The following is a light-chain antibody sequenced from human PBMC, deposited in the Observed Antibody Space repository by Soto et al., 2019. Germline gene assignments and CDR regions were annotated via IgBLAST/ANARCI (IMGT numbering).Light chain of an antibody. CDR2: EVS. V-gene: IGLV2-14*01. CDR1: SSDVGGYDY. CDR3: SSYTTSNTYV. Sequence: QSALTQPASVSGSPGQSITISCTGTSSDVGGYDYVSWCQQHPGKAPKVMIYEVSSRPSGVSNRFSGSKSGNTASLTISGLQAEDEADYYCSSYTTSNTYVFGTGTKVTVL. J-gene: IGLJ1*01.